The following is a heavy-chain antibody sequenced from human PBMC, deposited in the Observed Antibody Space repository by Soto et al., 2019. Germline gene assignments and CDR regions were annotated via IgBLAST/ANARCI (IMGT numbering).Heavy chain of an antibody. V-gene: IGHV1-8*01. CDR2: MNPNSGNT. J-gene: IGHJ6*03. CDR3: ARGLGGNPYYDFWSGYFSPYMDV. D-gene: IGHD3-3*01. CDR1: GYTFTSYD. Sequence: RASVKVSCKASGYTFTSYDINWVRQATGQGLEWMGWMNPNSGNTGYAQKFQGRVTMTRNTSISTAYMELSSLRSEDTAVYYCARGLGGNPYYDFWSGYFSPYMDVWGKGTTVTVSS.